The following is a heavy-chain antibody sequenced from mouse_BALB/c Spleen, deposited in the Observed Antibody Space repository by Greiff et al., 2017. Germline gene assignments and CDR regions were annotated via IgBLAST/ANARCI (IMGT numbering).Heavy chain of an antibody. J-gene: IGHJ3*01. D-gene: IGHD2-3*01. V-gene: IGHV1S81*02. CDR3: ARDGYYVGFAY. CDR2: INPSNGRT. Sequence: VQLQQPGAELVKPGASVKLSCKASGYTFTSYWMHWVKQRPGQGLEWIGEINPSNGRTNYNEKFKSKATLTVDKSSSTAYMQLSSLTSEDSAVYYCARDGYYVGFAYWGQGTLVTVSA. CDR1: GYTFTSYW.